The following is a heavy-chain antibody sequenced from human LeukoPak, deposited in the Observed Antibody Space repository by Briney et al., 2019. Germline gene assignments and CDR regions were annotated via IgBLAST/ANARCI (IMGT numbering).Heavy chain of an antibody. CDR1: GGSVSSNSFY. V-gene: IGHV4-39*07. D-gene: IGHD6-19*01. J-gene: IGHJ5*02. Sequence: SETLSLTCTVSGGSVSSNSFYWGWIRQPPGKGLEWIGSIYHSGSTYYNPSLKSRVTISVDTSKNQFSLKLSSVTAADTAVYYCARDGQWLSWGQGTLVTVSS. CDR2: IYHSGST. CDR3: ARDGQWLS.